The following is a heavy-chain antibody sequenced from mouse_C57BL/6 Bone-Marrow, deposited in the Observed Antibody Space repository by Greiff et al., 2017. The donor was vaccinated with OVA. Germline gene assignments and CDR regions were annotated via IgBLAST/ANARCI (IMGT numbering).Heavy chain of an antibody. CDR3: ARGGGNYVDY. J-gene: IGHJ2*01. CDR2: IYPGSGST. V-gene: IGHV1-55*01. CDR1: GYTFTSYW. Sequence: QVHVKQPGAELVKPGASVKMSCKASGYTFTSYWITWVKQRPGQGLEWIGDIYPGSGSTNYNEKFKSKATLTVDTSSSTAYMQLSSLTSEDSAVYYCARGGGNYVDYWGQGTTLTVSS.